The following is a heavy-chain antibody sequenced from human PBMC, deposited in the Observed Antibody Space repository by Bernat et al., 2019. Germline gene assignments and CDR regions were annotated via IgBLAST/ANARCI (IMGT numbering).Heavy chain of an antibody. CDR2: INSDGTVT. CDR1: GFTFSSYW. D-gene: IGHD3-10*01. CDR3: AKDGQLTPYFYYYMDV. V-gene: IGHV3-74*01. J-gene: IGHJ6*03. Sequence: EVQLVESGGGLVQPGGSLRLSCAASGFTFSSYWMHWVRQTPGKGLVWVSRINSDGTVTTYADSVKGRFTISRDNAKNTLHLQMNSLRAEDTAVYYCAKDGQLTPYFYYYMDVWGRGTTATVSS.